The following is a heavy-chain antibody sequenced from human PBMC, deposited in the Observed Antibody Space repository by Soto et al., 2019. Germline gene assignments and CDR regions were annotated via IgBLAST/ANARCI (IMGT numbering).Heavy chain of an antibody. CDR1: GYTFTSYG. D-gene: IGHD2-15*01. Sequence: ASGKVSCKASGYTFTSYGISWVRQAPGQGREWMGWISAYNGNTNYAQKLQGRVTMTTDPSTSTAYMELRSLRSDATAVYYCAGVPSLVKLWNWYDPWGQGSLVTVSS. V-gene: IGHV1-18*01. CDR2: ISAYNGNT. CDR3: AGVPSLVKLWNWYDP. J-gene: IGHJ5*02.